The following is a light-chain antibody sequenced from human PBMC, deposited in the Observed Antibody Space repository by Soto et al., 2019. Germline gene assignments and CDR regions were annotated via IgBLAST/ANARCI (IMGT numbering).Light chain of an antibody. CDR1: QSVSRSY. V-gene: IGKV3-20*01. CDR2: GAS. Sequence: EIVLTQSPGTLSLSPGERATLSCRASQSVSRSYLAWYQQKPGQAPRLLIYGASSRATGLPDRFSGSWSGPNFTLTISRLEPEEYAVYYCQQYDSTPLSFGGGTKVEIK. J-gene: IGKJ4*01. CDR3: QQYDSTPLS.